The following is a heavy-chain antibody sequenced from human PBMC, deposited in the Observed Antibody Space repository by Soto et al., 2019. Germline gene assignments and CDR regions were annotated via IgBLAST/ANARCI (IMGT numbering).Heavy chain of an antibody. J-gene: IGHJ4*02. CDR2: ISYEGSNK. Sequence: PGGSLRLSCAASGFTSSSYAMHWVRQARGKGLEWVAVISYEGSNKYYADSVKGRFIISRDNSKSTLYLQMNSLRTEDTAVYYCARGTPALLAYWGQGTQVTVSS. CDR3: ARGTPALLAY. V-gene: IGHV3-30-3*01. D-gene: IGHD3-10*01. CDR1: GFTSSSYA.